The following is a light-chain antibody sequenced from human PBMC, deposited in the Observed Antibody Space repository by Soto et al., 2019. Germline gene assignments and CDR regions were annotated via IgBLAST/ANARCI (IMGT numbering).Light chain of an antibody. J-gene: IGLJ1*01. CDR3: QVWDSSTAGV. CDR1: NSGSKN. CDR2: RDS. Sequence: SYELTQPLSVSVALGQTARITCGGNNSGSKNVHWYQQKPGQAPVLVIYRDSNRPSGIPERFSGSNSGNTATLTISRAQAGDEADYYCQVWDSSTAGVFGTGTKLTVL. V-gene: IGLV3-9*01.